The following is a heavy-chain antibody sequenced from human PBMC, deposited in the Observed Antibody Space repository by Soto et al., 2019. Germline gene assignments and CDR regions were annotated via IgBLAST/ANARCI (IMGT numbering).Heavy chain of an antibody. CDR2: ISSSSSTI. Sequence: GGSLRLSCAASGFTFSSYSMNWVRQAPGKGLEWVSYISSSSSTIYYADFVKGRFTISRDNAKSSLYLQMNSLSAEDTAVYYCARSTLRYYSDTSGYHFDHWGQGTLVTVSS. CDR3: ARSTLRYYSDTSGYHFDH. CDR1: GFTFSSYS. D-gene: IGHD3-22*01. V-gene: IGHV3-48*01. J-gene: IGHJ4*02.